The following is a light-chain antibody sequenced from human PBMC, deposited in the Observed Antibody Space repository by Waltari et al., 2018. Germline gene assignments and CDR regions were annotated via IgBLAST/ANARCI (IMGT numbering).Light chain of an antibody. V-gene: IGLV1-47*01. CDR3: AAWDDSLSGWV. Sequence: QSVLTQQPSASGTPGQRVTISCSGSSSNIGSNYVYWYQQLPGTAPKLLIYRNNPRPSGVPDRFSGSKSGTSASLSISGLRSEDEADYYCAAWDDSLSGWVFGGGTKLTVL. CDR1: SSNIGSNY. CDR2: RNN. J-gene: IGLJ3*02.